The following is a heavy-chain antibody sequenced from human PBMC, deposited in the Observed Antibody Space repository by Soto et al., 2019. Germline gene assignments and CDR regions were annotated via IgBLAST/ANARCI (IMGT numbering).Heavy chain of an antibody. D-gene: IGHD3-10*01. CDR3: ARGRMVRGVMIFYYGMDV. J-gene: IGHJ6*02. CDR1: GGSFSGYY. CDR2: INHSGST. V-gene: IGHV4-34*01. Sequence: PSDTLSLTCAVYGGSFSGYYWSWIRQPPGKGLEWIGEINHSGSTNYNPSLKSRVTISVDTSKNQFSLKLSSVTAADTAVYYCARGRMVRGVMIFYYGMDVWGQGTTVTVSS.